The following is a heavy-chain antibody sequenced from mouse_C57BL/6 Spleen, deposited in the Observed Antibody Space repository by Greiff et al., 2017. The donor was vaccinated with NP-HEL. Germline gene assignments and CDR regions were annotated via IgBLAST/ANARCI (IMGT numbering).Heavy chain of an antibody. D-gene: IGHD2-1*01. CDR2: IDPETGGT. CDR1: GYTFTDYE. Sequence: QVQLKQSGAELVRPGASVTLSCKASGYTFTDYEMHWVKQTPVHGLEWIGAIDPETGGTAYNQKFKGKAILTADKSSSTAYMELRSLTSEDSAVYYCTRDGNRGCAYWGQGTLVTVSA. J-gene: IGHJ3*01. V-gene: IGHV1-15*01. CDR3: TRDGNRGCAY.